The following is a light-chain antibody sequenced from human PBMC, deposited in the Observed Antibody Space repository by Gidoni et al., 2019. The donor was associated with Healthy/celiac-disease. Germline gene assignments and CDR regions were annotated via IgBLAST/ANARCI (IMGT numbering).Light chain of an antibody. CDR1: LSGLYSFNNKSY. Sequence: DIVMTPSPDSLAVSLGERATINCKGTLSGLYSFNNKSYLAWYQQKPGQPPKLLIYWASTRESGVPDRFSGSGSGTDFTLTISSLQAEDVAIYYCQQYYSTPYTFGQGTKLEIK. V-gene: IGKV4-1*01. J-gene: IGKJ2*01. CDR3: QQYYSTPYT. CDR2: WAS.